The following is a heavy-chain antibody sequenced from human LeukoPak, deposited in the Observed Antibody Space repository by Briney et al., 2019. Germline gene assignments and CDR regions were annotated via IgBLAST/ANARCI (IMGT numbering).Heavy chain of an antibody. CDR3: AKRTPPASYDSSGYRVYYFDY. V-gene: IGHV3-23*01. CDR1: GFTFSNYA. J-gene: IGHJ4*02. Sequence: GGSLRLSCAASGFTFSNYAMSWVRQAPRKGLEWVSAISGSGGSTYYADSVKGRFTIFRDNSKNTLYLQMNSLRAEDTAVYYCAKRTPPASYDSSGYRVYYFDYWGPGTLVTVSS. CDR2: ISGSGGST. D-gene: IGHD3-22*01.